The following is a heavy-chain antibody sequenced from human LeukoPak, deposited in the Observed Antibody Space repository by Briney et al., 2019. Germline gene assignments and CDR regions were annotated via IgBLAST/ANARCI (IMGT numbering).Heavy chain of an antibody. CDR2: VNPSDNSR. CDR1: GYTLSSSY. Sequence: GASVKVSCKASGYTLSSSYMHWVRQAPGQGLEWMGVVNPSDNSRTYAQKFQGRVTMTRDRSTSTVYMELSSLRSDDTAVYYCARGARPDGYNLRIDYWGQGTLVTVSS. D-gene: IGHD5-24*01. V-gene: IGHV1-46*01. CDR3: ARGARPDGYNLRIDY. J-gene: IGHJ4*02.